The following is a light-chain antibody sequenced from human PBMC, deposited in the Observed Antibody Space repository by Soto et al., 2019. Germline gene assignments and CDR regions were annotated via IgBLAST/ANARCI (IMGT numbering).Light chain of an antibody. CDR1: QSLLHSNGYNY. V-gene: IGKV2-28*01. CDR3: MQALTSIT. J-gene: IGKJ5*01. CDR2: LGS. Sequence: DTVMTQFPLSLPLTPGEPASISCRSSQSLLHSNGYNYMDWYLQKPGQSPQLLIYLGSNRASGVPDRLSGSGSGTDYTLKISRVEAEYVGVYYCMQALTSITFGQRERPEFK.